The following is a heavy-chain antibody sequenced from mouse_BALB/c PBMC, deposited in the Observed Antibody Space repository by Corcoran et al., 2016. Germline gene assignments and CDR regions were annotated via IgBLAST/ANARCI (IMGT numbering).Heavy chain of an antibody. Sequence: QIQLQQSGPELVKPGASVKISCKASGYTFTDYSINWVKQKPGQGLEWIGWMYPGSGNTKYNEKFKGKATLTVDTSSSTAYMQFSSLTSEYTAVYFCASSGYDDWGQGTTLTVSS. V-gene: IGHV1-84*02. CDR2: MYPGSGNT. CDR3: ASSGYDD. CDR1: GYTFTDYS. J-gene: IGHJ2*01. D-gene: IGHD3-1*01.